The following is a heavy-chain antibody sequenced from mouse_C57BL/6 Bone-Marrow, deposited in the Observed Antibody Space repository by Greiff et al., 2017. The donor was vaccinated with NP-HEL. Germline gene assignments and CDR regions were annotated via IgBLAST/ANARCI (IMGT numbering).Heavy chain of an antibody. D-gene: IGHD2-4*01. J-gene: IGHJ4*01. CDR2: INSDGGST. CDR3: ARHDYEKDAMDY. V-gene: IGHV5-2*01. Sequence: EVMLVESGGGLVPPGESLKLSCESNEYEFPSYDMSCVRKTPEKRLELVAAINSDGGSTYYPDTMERRFIISRDNTKKTLYLQMSSLMSEDTALYYCARHDYEKDAMDYWGQGTSVTVSS. CDR1: EYEFPSYD.